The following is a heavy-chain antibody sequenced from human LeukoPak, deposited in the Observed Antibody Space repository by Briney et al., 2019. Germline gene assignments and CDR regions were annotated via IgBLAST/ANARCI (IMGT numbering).Heavy chain of an antibody. D-gene: IGHD1-14*01. CDR1: GYTFTGYY. CDR2: INPNSGGT. V-gene: IGHV1-2*06. CDR3: ARYLATGGATDY. Sequence: ASVKVSCKASGYTFTGYYMHWVRQAPGQGLEWMGRINPNSGGTNYAQKFQGRVTMTRDTSISTAYMELSRLRSDDTAVYYCARYLATGGATDYWGQGTLVTVPS. J-gene: IGHJ4*02.